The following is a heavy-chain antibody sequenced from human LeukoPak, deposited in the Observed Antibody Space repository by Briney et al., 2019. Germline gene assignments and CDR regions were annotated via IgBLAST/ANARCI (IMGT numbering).Heavy chain of an antibody. CDR1: GFTFTTFW. CDR3: VRDWGYDSSGYWQKYFDT. CDR2: INHDGSNT. V-gene: IGHV3-74*01. D-gene: IGHD3-22*01. Sequence: GGSLRLSCAASGFTFTTFWMHWVRQAPGKGLVWVSRINHDGSNTNYADSVKGRFTISRDNAKNTVYLQMNSLKAEDTAVYYCVRDWGYDSSGYWQKYFDTWGQGTLVTVSS. J-gene: IGHJ4*02.